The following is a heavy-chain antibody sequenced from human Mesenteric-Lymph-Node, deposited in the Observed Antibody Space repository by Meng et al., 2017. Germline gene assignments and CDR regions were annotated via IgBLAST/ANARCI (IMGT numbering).Heavy chain of an antibody. CDR1: GFTFSSYS. CDR3: ARDEYHYYGLDV. Sequence: GESLKISCAASGFTFSSYSLNWVRQAPGKGLEWVSSISNSGSYIYYADSVKGRFTISRDDAKNSLYLQMNSLRAEDTAVYYCARDEYHYYGLDVWGQGTTVTVSS. J-gene: IGHJ6*02. CDR2: ISNSGSYI. V-gene: IGHV3-21*01.